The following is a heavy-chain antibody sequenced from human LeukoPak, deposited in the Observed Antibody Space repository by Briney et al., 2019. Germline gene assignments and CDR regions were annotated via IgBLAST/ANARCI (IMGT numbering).Heavy chain of an antibody. V-gene: IGHV4-59*01. CDR3: ARSKRQGVVVVPAAINYFDY. D-gene: IGHD2-2*01. CDR2: IYYSGST. Sequence: PSETLSLTCTVSGGSISSYYWSWIRQPPWKGLEWIGYIYYSGSTNYNPSLKSRVTISVDTSKTQLSLKLSSATAADTAVYYCARSKRQGVVVVPAAINYFDYWGQGTPVTVSS. CDR1: GGSISSYY. J-gene: IGHJ4*02.